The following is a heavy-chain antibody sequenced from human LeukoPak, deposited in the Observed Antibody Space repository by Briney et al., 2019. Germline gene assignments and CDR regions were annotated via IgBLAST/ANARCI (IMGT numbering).Heavy chain of an antibody. V-gene: IGHV3-43D*03. Sequence: GGSLRLSCAASGFTFDDYTMHWVRQAPGKGLEWVSLITWDGGNTFYADSVKGRFTISRDNSKNTLYLQMNSLRAEDTAVYYCAGKDYYFDYWGQGTLVTVSS. CDR2: ITWDGGNT. CDR3: AGKDYYFDY. CDR1: GFTFDDYT. D-gene: IGHD3-10*01. J-gene: IGHJ4*02.